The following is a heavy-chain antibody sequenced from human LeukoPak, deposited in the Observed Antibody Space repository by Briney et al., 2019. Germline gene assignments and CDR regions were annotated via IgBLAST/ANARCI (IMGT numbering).Heavy chain of an antibody. CDR3: AKGREVFGDSRFDH. CDR2: ISGSGGST. V-gene: IGHV3-23*01. CDR1: GFTFSNYA. J-gene: IGHJ4*02. Sequence: GGSLRLSCAASGFTFSNYAMSWVRQAPGKGLEWVSTISGSGGSTHYADSVKGRFTISRDNSRNTLSLQMNGLRAEDTAVYYCAKGREVFGDSRFDHWGQGTLVTVSS. D-gene: IGHD4-17*01.